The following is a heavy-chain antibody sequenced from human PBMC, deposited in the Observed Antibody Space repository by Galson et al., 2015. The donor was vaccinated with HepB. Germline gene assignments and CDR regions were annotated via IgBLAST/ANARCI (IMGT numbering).Heavy chain of an antibody. Sequence: SVKVSCKASGYTFTNYDINWVRQATGQGLEWMGWMNPNSGTTGYAQKFRGRLTMTRSTSISTAYMELSSLRSEDTAVYYCARGRPCSSTSCFPFDAFHIWGQGTVVTVSS. CDR2: MNPNSGTT. V-gene: IGHV1-8*01. CDR1: GYTFTNYD. J-gene: IGHJ3*02. CDR3: ARGRPCSSTSCFPFDAFHI. D-gene: IGHD2-2*01.